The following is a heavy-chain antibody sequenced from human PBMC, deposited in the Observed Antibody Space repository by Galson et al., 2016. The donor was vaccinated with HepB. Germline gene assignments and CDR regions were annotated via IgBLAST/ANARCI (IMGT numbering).Heavy chain of an antibody. CDR3: ATLWGVFGVDQFFQR. V-gene: IGHV3-23*01. CDR2: IGGSGETT. D-gene: IGHD3-3*01. J-gene: IGHJ1*01. CDR1: GLTVRYA. Sequence: SLRLSCAASGLTVRYAMSWVRQAPGKGLQWVSSIGGSGETTSYADSVKGRVTISRDKAKNILFLEMNNLRAEDSALYYCATLWGVFGVDQFFQRWGRGTLVTVSS.